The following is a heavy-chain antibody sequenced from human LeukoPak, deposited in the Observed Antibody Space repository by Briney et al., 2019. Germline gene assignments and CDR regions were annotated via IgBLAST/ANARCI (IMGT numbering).Heavy chain of an antibody. CDR3: AKTAGTPGYYYYHHGMDV. CDR1: GSSFSGYG. J-gene: IGHJ6*02. CDR2: ISYDGSNQ. D-gene: IGHD6-13*01. Sequence: PGGSLRLSCAASGSSFSGYGMHWVRQAPGKGLEWVSVISYDGSNQDYGDSVKGRFTISRDNSKNTLYLQMTSLRAEDTAVYYCAKTAGTPGYYYYHHGMDVWGQGTTVTVSS. V-gene: IGHV3-30*18.